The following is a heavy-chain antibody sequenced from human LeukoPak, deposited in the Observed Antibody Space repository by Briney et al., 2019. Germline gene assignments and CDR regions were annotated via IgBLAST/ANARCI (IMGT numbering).Heavy chain of an antibody. V-gene: IGHV4-30-4*01. CDR1: GGSISSGDYY. CDR2: IYYSGST. D-gene: IGHD1-26*01. J-gene: IGHJ5*02. CDR3: AGDANSRWELPGYNWFDP. Sequence: PSETLSLTCTVSGGSISSGDYYWSWIRQPPGKGLEWIGYIYYSGSTYYNPSLKSRVTISVDTSKNQFSLKLSSVTAADTAVYYCAGDANSRWELPGYNWFDPWGQGTLVTVSS.